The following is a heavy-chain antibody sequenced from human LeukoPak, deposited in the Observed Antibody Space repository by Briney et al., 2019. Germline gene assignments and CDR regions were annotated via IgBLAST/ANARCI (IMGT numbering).Heavy chain of an antibody. J-gene: IGHJ4*02. CDR2: INPNSGGT. V-gene: IGHV1-2*02. Sequence: ASVKVSCKASGYTFTGYYMHWVRQAPGQGLEWMGWINPNSGGTNYAQKFQGRVTMTRDTSISTAYMELSRLRSDDTAVYYCARDRSPPNWNDFDYWGQGTLVTVSS. D-gene: IGHD1-1*01. CDR1: GYTFTGYY. CDR3: ARDRSPPNWNDFDY.